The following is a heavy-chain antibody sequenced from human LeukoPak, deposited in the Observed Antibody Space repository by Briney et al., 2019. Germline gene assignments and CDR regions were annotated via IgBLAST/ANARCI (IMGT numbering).Heavy chain of an antibody. CDR2: IYYSGST. CDR3: ARVGDQNAFDI. CDR1: GGSISSYY. D-gene: IGHD2-21*02. Sequence: SETLSLTCTVSGGSISSYYWSWIRRPPGKGLEWIGYIYYSGSTNYNPSLKSRVTISVDTSKNQFSLKLSSVTAADTAVYYCARVGDQNAFDIWGQGTMVTVSS. J-gene: IGHJ3*02. V-gene: IGHV4-59*01.